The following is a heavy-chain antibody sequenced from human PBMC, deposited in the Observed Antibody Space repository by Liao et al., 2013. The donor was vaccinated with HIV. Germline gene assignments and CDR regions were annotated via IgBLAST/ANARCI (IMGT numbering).Heavy chain of an antibody. Sequence: QVQLQESGPGLVKPSETLSLTCSVSGGSISSYFWSWIRQPAGKGLEWIGRVSTGGGTTYNPSLKNRVTLSLDTSKNQISLKLNSVTAADTAVYYCARGGGGKGFDSWGQGTLVTVSS. D-gene: IGHD4-23*01. J-gene: IGHJ4*02. V-gene: IGHV4-4*07. CDR1: GGSISSYF. CDR2: VSTGGGT. CDR3: ARGGGGKGFDS.